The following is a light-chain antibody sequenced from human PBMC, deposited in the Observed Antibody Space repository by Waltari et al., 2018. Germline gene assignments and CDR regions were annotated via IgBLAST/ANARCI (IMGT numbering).Light chain of an antibody. CDR3: AAWDDSLNGVV. V-gene: IGLV1-44*01. Sequence: QSVLTQPPSASGTPGQRVTISCSGSSSNIGSNTVNWYHQLPGTAPKLLIYSNHQRPSGVPDRFSGSKSGTSASLAISGLQSEDETDYYCAAWDDSLNGVVFGGGTKLTVL. J-gene: IGLJ3*02. CDR1: SSNIGSNT. CDR2: SNH.